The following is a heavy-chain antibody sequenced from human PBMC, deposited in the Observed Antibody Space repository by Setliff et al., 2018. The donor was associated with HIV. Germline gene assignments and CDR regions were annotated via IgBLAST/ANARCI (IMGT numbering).Heavy chain of an antibody. J-gene: IGHJ5*02. CDR1: GGSISSRSYY. V-gene: IGHV4-61*02. Sequence: PSETLSLTCTVSGGSISSRSYYWSWLRQPAGKGLEWIGRIYSNGKTDYNPSLKSRVTISMDTSKNQFSLKLNSVTAADTAVYYCARDFKRYNSPCRFDPWGPGTLVTVSS. D-gene: IGHD5-12*01. CDR2: IYSNGKT. CDR3: ARDFKRYNSPCRFDP.